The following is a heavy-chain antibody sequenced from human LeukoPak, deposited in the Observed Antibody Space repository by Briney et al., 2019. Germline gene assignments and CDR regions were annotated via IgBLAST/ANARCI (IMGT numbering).Heavy chain of an antibody. D-gene: IGHD6-13*01. CDR1: GFTFSSYS. CDR3: ARDARVGSSWYSPDY. J-gene: IGHJ4*02. Sequence: GSLRLSCAASGFTFSSYSMNWVRQAPGKGLEWVSSISNSSSYIYYADSVKGRFTISRDNAKNSLYLQMNSLRAEDTAVYYCARDARVGSSWYSPDYWGQGTLVTVSS. V-gene: IGHV3-21*01. CDR2: ISNSSSYI.